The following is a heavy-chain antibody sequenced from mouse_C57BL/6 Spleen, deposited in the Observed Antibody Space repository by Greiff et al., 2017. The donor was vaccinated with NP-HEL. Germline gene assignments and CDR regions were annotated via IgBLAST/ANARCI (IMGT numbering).Heavy chain of an antibody. CDR1: GYTFTSYW. V-gene: IGHV1-52*01. D-gene: IGHD1-1*01. CDR3: ESEIYYYGSSAYDMDY. CDR2: IDPSDSAT. Sequence: QVQLQQPGAELVRPGSSVKLSCKASGYTFTSYWMHWVKQRPIQGLEWLGNIDPSDSATPYNQTFKDKATLTVYKSASTAYMQFSSLTSEDCAVNYCESEIYYYGSSAYDMDYWGQGTSVTVSS. J-gene: IGHJ4*01.